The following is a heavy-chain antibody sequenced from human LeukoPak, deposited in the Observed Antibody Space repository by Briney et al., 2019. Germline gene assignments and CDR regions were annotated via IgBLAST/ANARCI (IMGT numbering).Heavy chain of an antibody. V-gene: IGHV3-74*01. CDR3: ARGRYKPPGMDV. D-gene: IGHD1-14*01. J-gene: IGHJ6*02. CDR2: INSDASST. CDR1: GFTFSSYW. Sequence: PGGSLRLSCAASGFTFSSYWMHWVRQAPGKGLVWVSRINSDASSTSYADSVKGRFTISRDNAKNTLYLQMNSLRAEDTAVYYCARGRYKPPGMDVWGQGTTVTVSS.